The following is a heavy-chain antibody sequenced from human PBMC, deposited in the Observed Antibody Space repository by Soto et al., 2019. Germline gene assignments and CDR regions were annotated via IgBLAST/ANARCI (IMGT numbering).Heavy chain of an antibody. CDR1: GGTFSSYA. D-gene: IGHD6-13*01. CDR3: ARYQASLAAAWGGYYGMDV. Sequence: QVQLVQSGAEVKKPGSSVKVSCKASGGTFSSYAISWVRQAPGQGLEWMGGIIPIFGTANYAQKFQGRGTITADKPTITAYMELSSLRSEDTAVYYCARYQASLAAAWGGYYGMDVWGQWTTVTDSS. CDR2: IIPIFGTA. V-gene: IGHV1-69*06. J-gene: IGHJ6*02.